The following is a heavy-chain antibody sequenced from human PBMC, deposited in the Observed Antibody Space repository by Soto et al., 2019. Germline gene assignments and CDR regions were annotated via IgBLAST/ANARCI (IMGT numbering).Heavy chain of an antibody. CDR3: LDVCVDFCFYGLDV. D-gene: IGHD2-8*01. Sequence: EVQLLESGGGLVQPGGSLRLSCAASGFTFSSYAMSWVRQAPGKGLEWVSAISGSGGSTYYADSVKGRFTISRDNSKNLLLFQMNILSAEDVALYYCLDVCVDFCFYGLDVWGQGTMVTVSS. V-gene: IGHV3-23*01. CDR1: GFTFSSYA. CDR2: ISGSGGST. J-gene: IGHJ6*02.